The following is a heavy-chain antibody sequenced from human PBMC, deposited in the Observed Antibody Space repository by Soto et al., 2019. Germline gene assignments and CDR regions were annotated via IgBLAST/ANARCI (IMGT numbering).Heavy chain of an antibody. CDR3: ARDRAYSSGRFRVVCMDV. CDR1: GFTFSSYG. D-gene: IGHD6-19*01. J-gene: IGHJ6*02. CDR2: IWYDGSNK. V-gene: IGHV3-33*01. Sequence: GGSLRLSCAASGFTFSSYGMHWVRQAPGKGLEWVAVIWYDGSNKYYADSVKGRFTISRDNSKNTLYLQMNSLRAEDTAVYYCARDRAYSSGRFRVVCMDVWGQGTTGTVSS.